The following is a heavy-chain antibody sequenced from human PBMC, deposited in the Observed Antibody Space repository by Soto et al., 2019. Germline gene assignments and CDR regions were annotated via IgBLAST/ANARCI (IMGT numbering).Heavy chain of an antibody. V-gene: IGHV4-39*01. J-gene: IGHJ4*02. Sequence: SETLSLTCTVSGGSISSSSYYWGWIRQPPGKGLEWIGSIYYSGSTYYNPSLKSRVTISVDTSKNQFSLKLSSVTAADTAVYYCARQRTYYDFWSGPTKDDYWGQGTLVTVSS. CDR3: ARQRTYYDFWSGPTKDDY. D-gene: IGHD3-3*01. CDR1: GGSISSSSYY. CDR2: IYYSGST.